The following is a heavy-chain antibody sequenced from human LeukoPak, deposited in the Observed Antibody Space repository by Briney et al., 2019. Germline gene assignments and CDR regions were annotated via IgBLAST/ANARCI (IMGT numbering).Heavy chain of an antibody. Sequence: SETLSLTCTVSGGSISSYYWSWIRQPPGKGLEWIGYIYYSGSTNYNPSLKGRVTISVDTSKNQFSLKLSSVTAADTAVYYCARGSSPVDDYYDSSGYFIYFDYWGQGTLVTVSS. D-gene: IGHD3-22*01. CDR3: ARGSSPVDDYYDSSGYFIYFDY. J-gene: IGHJ4*02. CDR2: IYYSGST. CDR1: GGSISSYY. V-gene: IGHV4-59*01.